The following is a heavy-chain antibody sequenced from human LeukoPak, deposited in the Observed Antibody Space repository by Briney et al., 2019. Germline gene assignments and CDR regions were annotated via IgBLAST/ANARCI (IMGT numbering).Heavy chain of an antibody. CDR1: GFTFSNYG. Sequence: GGSLRLSCAASGFTFSNYGLSWVRQAPGKGLEWVSAISGGGSATYYADSVKGRFTISRDNSKNTLFLQMNTSRADDTAVYYCAGGAGVYYYGMDVWGQGTSVTVSS. CDR2: ISGGGSAT. CDR3: AGGAGVYYYGMDV. J-gene: IGHJ6*02. V-gene: IGHV3-23*01.